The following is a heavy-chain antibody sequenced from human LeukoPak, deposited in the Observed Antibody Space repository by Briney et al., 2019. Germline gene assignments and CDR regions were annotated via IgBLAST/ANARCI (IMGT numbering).Heavy chain of an antibody. D-gene: IGHD5/OR15-5a*01. V-gene: IGHV3-13*01. J-gene: IGHJ3*02. Sequence: PGGSLRLSCAASGFTFRDYDMHWVRQVPGRGLEWVSAIGIRDDTHYPDSVKGRFTISRENAKHSLYLQMNTLRDGDTAMYYCIRGGIRVSGIDAFDIWGQGTMVTVSS. CDR1: GFTFRDYD. CDR2: IGIRDDT. CDR3: IRGGIRVSGIDAFDI.